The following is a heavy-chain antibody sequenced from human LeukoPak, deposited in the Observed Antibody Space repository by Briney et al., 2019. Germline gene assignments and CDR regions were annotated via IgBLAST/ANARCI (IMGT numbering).Heavy chain of an antibody. D-gene: IGHD2-2*01. CDR3: AANYQLLPSEDYYYYYMDV. CDR2: MNPNSGNT. J-gene: IGHJ6*03. Sequence: EASVKVSCKASGYTFTSYDINWVRQATGQGLEWMGWMNPNSGNTGYAQKFQGRVTMTRNTSISTAYMELSSLRSEDTAVYYCAANYQLLPSEDYYYYYMDVWGKGTTVTVSS. V-gene: IGHV1-8*01. CDR1: GYTFTSYD.